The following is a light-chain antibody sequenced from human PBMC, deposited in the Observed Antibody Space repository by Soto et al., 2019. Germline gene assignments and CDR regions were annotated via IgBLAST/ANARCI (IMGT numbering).Light chain of an antibody. CDR2: EVS. CDR1: SSDIGVYNY. CDR3: SSYTSSNTLI. V-gene: IGLV2-14*01. J-gene: IGLJ2*01. Sequence: QSALTQPASVSGSPGQSITISCTGTSSDIGVYNYVSWYQHHPGKAPKLMIYEVSNRPSGVSNRFSGSKSGNTASLTISGLQAEDEADYYCSSYTSSNTLIFGGGTKLTVL.